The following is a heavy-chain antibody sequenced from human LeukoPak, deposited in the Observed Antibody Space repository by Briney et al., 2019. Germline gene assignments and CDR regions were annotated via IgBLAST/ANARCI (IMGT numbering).Heavy chain of an antibody. V-gene: IGHV3-21*01. CDR2: ISTSSSYI. D-gene: IGHD6-13*01. CDR3: ARAAIAAARIYYYMDV. CDR1: GFTFSSYS. Sequence: GGSLRLSCAASGFTFSSYSMNWVRQAPGKGLEWVSFISTSSSYIHNADSVKGRFTISRDNAENSLYLQMNSLRAEDTAVYYCARAAIAAARIYYYMDVWGKGTTVTISS. J-gene: IGHJ6*03.